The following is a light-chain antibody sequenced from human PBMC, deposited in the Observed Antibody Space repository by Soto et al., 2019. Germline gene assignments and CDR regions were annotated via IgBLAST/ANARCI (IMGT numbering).Light chain of an antibody. CDR1: QSISNW. CDR2: HAS. CDR3: QPSDTSSRT. V-gene: IGKV1-5*01. J-gene: IGKJ1*01. Sequence: IQMTQSPSTLPASVGDRVTITCRASQSISNWLAWYQQKPGTAPKVLIYHASNLQSGVPSRFSGSGSGTDFTLTINRLEPEDFAVYYCQPSDTSSRTVGPGTQVDIK.